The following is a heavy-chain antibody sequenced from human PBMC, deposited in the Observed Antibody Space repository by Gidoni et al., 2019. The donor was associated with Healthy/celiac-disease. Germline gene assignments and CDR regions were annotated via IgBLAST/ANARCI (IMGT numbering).Heavy chain of an antibody. J-gene: IGHJ3*02. CDR2: ISGSGGST. Sequence: EVQLLESGGGLVQPGGSLRLSCAASGFTFSRQSMRRGPPAPGEGLEWVSAISGSGGSTYYADSVKGRFTISRDNSKNTLYLQMNSLRAEDTAVYYCAKASAYDYVWGSYRYTEDPGPYAFDIWGQGTMVTVSS. V-gene: IGHV3-23*01. D-gene: IGHD3-16*02. CDR1: GFTFSRQS. CDR3: AKASAYDYVWGSYRYTEDPGPYAFDI.